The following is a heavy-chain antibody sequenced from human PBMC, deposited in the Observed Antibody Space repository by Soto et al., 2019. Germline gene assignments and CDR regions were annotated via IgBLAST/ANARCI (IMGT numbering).Heavy chain of an antibody. CDR1: GFTFSNND. J-gene: IGHJ4*02. V-gene: IGHV3-13*01. Sequence: GGSLRLSCAAAGFTFSNNDMHWVRQPTGKGLEWVSGSGRVGDTYYADSVKGRFTISRENAKNSLYLQMNSLRVGDTAVYYCVRRFCSGGHCPGIGFDHWGQGTLVTVSS. CDR2: SGRVGDT. D-gene: IGHD2-15*01. CDR3: VRRFCSGGHCPGIGFDH.